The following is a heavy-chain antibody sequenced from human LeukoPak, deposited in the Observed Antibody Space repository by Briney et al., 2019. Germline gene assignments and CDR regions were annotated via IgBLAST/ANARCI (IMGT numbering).Heavy chain of an antibody. CDR2: IYYSGST. V-gene: IGHV4-39*01. D-gene: IGHD3-16*01. CDR3: ARLGPKGYFDY. Sequence: SETLSLTCTVSGGSISSSSYYWGWIRQPPGKGLEGIGSIYYSGSTYYNPSLKSRVTISVDTSKNQFSLKLSSVTAADTAVYYCARLGPKGYFDYWGQGTLVTVSS. J-gene: IGHJ4*02. CDR1: GGSISSSSYY.